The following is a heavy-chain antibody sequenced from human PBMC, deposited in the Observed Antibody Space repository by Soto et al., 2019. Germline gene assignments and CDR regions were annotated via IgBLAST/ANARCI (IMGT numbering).Heavy chain of an antibody. CDR3: ARGYSRQPREY. CDR2: LNPVGGGA. D-gene: IGHD5-12*01. V-gene: IGHV1-46*01. Sequence: QVQLVQSGAEVKKPGASVKVSCKASGYSFTSYYLHWVRQAPGQGLEWMGVLNPVGGGATYAQKFQGGVTMTRDTSTPTVYMELSSLRSEDTAMYYCARGYSRQPREYWGQGTLVTVSS. CDR1: GYSFTSYY. J-gene: IGHJ4*02.